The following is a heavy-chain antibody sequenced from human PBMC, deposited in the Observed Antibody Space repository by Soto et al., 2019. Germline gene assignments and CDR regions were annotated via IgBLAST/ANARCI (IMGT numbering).Heavy chain of an antibody. J-gene: IGHJ5*02. CDR2: IIPIFGTA. V-gene: IGHV1-69*13. D-gene: IGHD2-2*01. CDR1: GGTFSSYA. CDR3: AMKYCSSTSCVGPLWFDP. Sequence: GASVKVSCKASGGTFSSYAISWVRQAPGQGLEWMGGIIPIFGTANYAQKFQGRVTITADESTSTAYMELSSLRSEDTAVYYCAMKYCSSTSCVGPLWFDPWGHGTLVTVSS.